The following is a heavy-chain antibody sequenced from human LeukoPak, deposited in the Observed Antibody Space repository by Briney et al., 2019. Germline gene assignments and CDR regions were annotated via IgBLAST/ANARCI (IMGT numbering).Heavy chain of an antibody. J-gene: IGHJ4*02. D-gene: IGHD1-20*01. CDR2: INPSGGST. V-gene: IGHV1-46*01. Sequence: ASVKVSCRASGYSFISFYIHWVRQAPGQGLEWMGVINPSGGSTAYAQQFQGRVTMTRDTSTSTVYMELSSLRSEDTAVYYCARHSLIGTTPFDYWGQGTLVTVSS. CDR3: ARHSLIGTTPFDY. CDR1: GYSFISFY.